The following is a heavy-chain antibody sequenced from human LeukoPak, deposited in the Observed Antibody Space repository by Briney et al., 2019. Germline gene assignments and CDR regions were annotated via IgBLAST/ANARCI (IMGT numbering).Heavy chain of an antibody. V-gene: IGHV1-2*02. CDR3: ARVPRSSYYFDY. J-gene: IGHJ4*02. Sequence: ASVKVSCKASGYTFTGYYMHWVRQAPGQGLEWMGWINPNSGYANYAQKFQGRVTMTRDTSISTGYMELSRLKNDDTAVYYCARVPRSSYYFDYWGQGTLVTVSS. D-gene: IGHD6-13*01. CDR2: INPNSGYA. CDR1: GYTFTGYY.